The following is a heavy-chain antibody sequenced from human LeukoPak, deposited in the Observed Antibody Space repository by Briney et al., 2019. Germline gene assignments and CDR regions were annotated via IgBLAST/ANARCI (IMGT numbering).Heavy chain of an antibody. CDR1: GFTFSSYA. CDR2: ISGSGGST. Sequence: GGSLRLSCAASGFTFSSYAMSWVRQAPGKGLEWVSAISGSGGSTYYADSVKGRLTISRDNSKNTLYLQMNSLRAEDTAVYYCAKDSTTYYDFWSGFPDYFDYWGQGTLVTVSS. V-gene: IGHV3-23*01. CDR3: AKDSTTYYDFWSGFPDYFDY. D-gene: IGHD3-3*01. J-gene: IGHJ4*02.